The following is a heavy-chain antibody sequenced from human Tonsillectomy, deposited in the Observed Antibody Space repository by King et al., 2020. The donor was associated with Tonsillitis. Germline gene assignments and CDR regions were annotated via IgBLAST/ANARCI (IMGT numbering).Heavy chain of an antibody. CDR1: GFTFSSYS. CDR2: ISSSSSYI. J-gene: IGHJ4*02. CDR3: ARDRIAAAGPDY. V-gene: IGHV3-21*01. D-gene: IGHD6-13*01. Sequence: VQLVESGGGLVKPGGSLRLSCAPSGFTFSSYSMNWVRQAPGKGLEWVSSISSSSSYIYYADSVKGRFTISRDNAKNSLYLQMNSLRAEDTAVYYCARDRIAAAGPDYWGQGTLVTVSS.